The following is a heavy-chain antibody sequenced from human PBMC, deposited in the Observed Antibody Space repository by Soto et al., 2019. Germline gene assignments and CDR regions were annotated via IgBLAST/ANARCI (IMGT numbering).Heavy chain of an antibody. Sequence: KTSETLSLTCTVSGGSISSYYWSWIRQPPGKGLEWIGYIYYSGSTNYNPSLKSRVTISVDTSKNQFSLKLSSVTAADTAVYYCARGILTGYYRYYYYYGMDVWGQGTTVTVSS. J-gene: IGHJ6*02. CDR3: ARGILTGYYRYYYYYGMDV. V-gene: IGHV4-59*01. CDR2: IYYSGST. CDR1: GGSISSYY. D-gene: IGHD3-9*01.